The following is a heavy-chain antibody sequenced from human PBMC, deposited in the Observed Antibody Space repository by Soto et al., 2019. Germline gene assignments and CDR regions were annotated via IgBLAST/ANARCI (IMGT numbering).Heavy chain of an antibody. V-gene: IGHV6-1*01. Sequence: SQTLSLTCAISGDSVSSNSAAWNWIRQSPSRGLEWLGRTYYRSKWYNDYAVSVKSRITINPDTSKNQFSLQLNSVTPEDTAVYYCVYLAARPPRLEPSAFDIWGQGTMVTVSS. J-gene: IGHJ3*02. CDR1: GDSVSSNSAA. CDR3: VYLAARPPRLEPSAFDI. CDR2: TYYRSKWYN. D-gene: IGHD6-6*01.